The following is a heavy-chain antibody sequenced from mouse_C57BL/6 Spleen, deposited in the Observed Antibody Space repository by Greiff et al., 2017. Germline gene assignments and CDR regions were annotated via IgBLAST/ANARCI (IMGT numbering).Heavy chain of an antibody. CDR1: GFTFSSYG. CDR2: ISSGGSYT. V-gene: IGHV5-6*01. CDR3: ARGDYGSSIDY. J-gene: IGHJ2*01. D-gene: IGHD1-1*01. Sequence: EVHLVESGGDLVKPGGSLKLSCAASGFTFSSYGMSWVRQTPDKRLEWVATISSGGSYTYYPDSVKGRFTISRDNAKNTLYLQMSSLKSDDTAMYYCARGDYGSSIDYWGQGTTLTVSS.